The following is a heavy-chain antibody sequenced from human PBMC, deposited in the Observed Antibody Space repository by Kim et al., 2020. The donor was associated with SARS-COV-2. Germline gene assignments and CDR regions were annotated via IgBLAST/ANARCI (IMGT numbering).Heavy chain of an antibody. J-gene: IGHJ4*02. CDR3: ARARPYEAGNSCLFFDY. Sequence: SETLSLTCTVSGGSISGGDYYWSWIRQPPGKGLEWIGYISYSGSTHLNPSLKSRVTISRDTSKNQFSLRLGSVTAAGAAAYYCARARPYEAGNSCLFFDYWGQGTLVTVSP. V-gene: IGHV4-30-4*01. CDR1: GGSISGGDYY. D-gene: IGHD3-16*01. CDR2: ISYSGST.